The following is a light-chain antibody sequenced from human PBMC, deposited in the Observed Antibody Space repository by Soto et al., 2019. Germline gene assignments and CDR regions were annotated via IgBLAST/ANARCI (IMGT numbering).Light chain of an antibody. J-gene: IGLJ2*01. CDR1: SSNIGAGYD. Sequence: QSMLTQPPSVSGAPGQRVTISCTGSSSNIGAGYDVHWYQQLPGTAPKLLIYGNSNRPSGVPDRFSGSKSGASASLAITGLRAEDEADYYCQSYDSSLSGVVFGGGTKVTVL. V-gene: IGLV1-40*01. CDR3: QSYDSSLSGVV. CDR2: GNS.